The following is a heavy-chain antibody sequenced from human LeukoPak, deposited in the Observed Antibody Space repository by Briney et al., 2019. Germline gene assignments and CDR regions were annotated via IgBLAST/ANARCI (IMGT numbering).Heavy chain of an antibody. D-gene: IGHD3-10*01. CDR2: TYHGGST. Sequence: SGTLSLTCAVSGASIGSDNWWSWVRQSPGKGLEWIGETYHGGSTNYNPSHQSRVTISLDESENQFSLKLTSVTAADTAVYYCARDVYGSGTYYSFFDYWGQGILVTVSS. V-gene: IGHV4-4*02. CDR1: GASIGSDNW. J-gene: IGHJ4*02. CDR3: ARDVYGSGTYYSFFDY.